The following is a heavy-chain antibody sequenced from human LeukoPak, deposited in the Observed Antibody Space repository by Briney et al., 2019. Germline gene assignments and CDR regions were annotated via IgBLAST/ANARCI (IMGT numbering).Heavy chain of an antibody. CDR2: MNPNSGNT. V-gene: IGHV1-8*03. CDR1: GYTFTSYD. J-gene: IGHJ3*02. CDR3: ARGTPGAIRDAFDI. D-gene: IGHD2-21*01. Sequence: ASVKVSCKASGYTFTSYDINWVRQATGQGLEWMGWMNPNSGNTGYAQKFQGRVTITRNTSISTAYMELSSLRSADTAVYYCARGTPGAIRDAFDIWGQGTMVTVSS.